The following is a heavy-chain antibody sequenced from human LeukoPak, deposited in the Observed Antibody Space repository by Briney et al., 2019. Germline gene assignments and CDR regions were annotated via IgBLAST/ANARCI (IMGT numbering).Heavy chain of an antibody. D-gene: IGHD4-23*01. CDR2: ITPIFGTA. V-gene: IGHV1-69*13. J-gene: IGHJ4*02. CDR1: GGTFSSYD. CDR3: ARGWLAETTVVTPYNY. Sequence: SVKVSCKASGGTFSSYDISWVRQAPGQGLEWMGGITPIFGTAKYAQKFQGSVTITAVESMSTAHMELSSLRSEDTAVYYCARGWLAETTVVTPYNYWGQGTLVTVSS.